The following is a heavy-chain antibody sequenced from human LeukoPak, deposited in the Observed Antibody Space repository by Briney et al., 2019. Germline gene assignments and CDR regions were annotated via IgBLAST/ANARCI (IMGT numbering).Heavy chain of an antibody. CDR1: GYTFTDYY. CDR2: INPNSGDT. Sequence: ASVKVSCKASGYTFTDYYINWVRQAPGQGLEWMGWINPNSGDTNYAQKFQGRVTMTRDTSISTAYMELSRLRSDDTAVYYCARDLRAYYYDSSGYQHAFDIWGQRTMVTVSS. CDR3: ARDLRAYYYDSSGYQHAFDI. D-gene: IGHD3-22*01. V-gene: IGHV1-2*02. J-gene: IGHJ3*02.